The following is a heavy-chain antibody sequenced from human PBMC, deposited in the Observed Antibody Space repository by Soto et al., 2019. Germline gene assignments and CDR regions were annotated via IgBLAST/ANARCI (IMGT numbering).Heavy chain of an antibody. CDR3: ARLSKSYVIVATIVYYYYGMDV. Sequence: QVQLQQWGAGLLKPSETLSLTCAVYGGSFSGYYWSWIRQPPGKGLEWMGEINHSGSTNYNPSLKSRVTISVDTSKNQFSLKLSSVTAADTAVYYCARLSKSYVIVATIVYYYYGMDVWGQGTTVTVSS. CDR1: GGSFSGYY. CDR2: INHSGST. V-gene: IGHV4-34*01. J-gene: IGHJ6*02. D-gene: IGHD5-12*01.